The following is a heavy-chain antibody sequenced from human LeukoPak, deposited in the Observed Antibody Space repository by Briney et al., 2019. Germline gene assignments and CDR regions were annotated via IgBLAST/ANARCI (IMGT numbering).Heavy chain of an antibody. CDR1: GFTFDDYG. D-gene: IGHD5-12*01. Sequence: GGSLRLSCAASGFTFDDYGMSWGRQAPGKGLEWVSGINWNGGSTGYADSVKGRFTISRDNAKNSLYLQMNSLRAEDTALYYCARVATAHYYYYYMDVWGKGTTVTVSS. CDR2: INWNGGST. CDR3: ARVATAHYYYYYMDV. V-gene: IGHV3-20*04. J-gene: IGHJ6*03.